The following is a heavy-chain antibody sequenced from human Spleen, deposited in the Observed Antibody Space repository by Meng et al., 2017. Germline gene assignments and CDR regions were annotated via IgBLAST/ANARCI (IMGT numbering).Heavy chain of an antibody. CDR3: ARDQYYYDSDNPYYFDY. J-gene: IGHJ4*02. Sequence: SETLSFTCAASGYSISSGFYWGWIRQPPGKGLEWIGCIYHSRSTSYNTSLKSRVTISVDTSKNQFSLKLTSMASADTTVYYVARDQYYYDSDNPYYFDYWGQGTLVTVSS. CDR1: GYSISSGFY. V-gene: IGHV4-38-2*01. D-gene: IGHD3-22*01. CDR2: IYHSRST.